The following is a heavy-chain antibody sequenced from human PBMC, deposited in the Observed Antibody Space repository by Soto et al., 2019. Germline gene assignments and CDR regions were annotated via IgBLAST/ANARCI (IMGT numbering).Heavy chain of an antibody. V-gene: IGHV5-10-1*01. D-gene: IGHD3-9*01. CDR2: IDPSDSYT. Sequence: PGESLKISCKGSGYSFTSYWISWVRQMPGKGLEWMGRIDPSDSYTNYSPSFQGHVTISADKSISTAYLQWSSLKASDTAMYYCASSNYDILTGYSFDYWGQGTLVTVSS. CDR1: GYSFTSYW. CDR3: ASSNYDILTGYSFDY. J-gene: IGHJ4*02.